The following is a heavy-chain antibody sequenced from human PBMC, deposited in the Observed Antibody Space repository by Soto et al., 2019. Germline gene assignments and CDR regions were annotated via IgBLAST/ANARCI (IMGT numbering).Heavy chain of an antibody. J-gene: IGHJ3*02. CDR1: GGTFSSYA. Sequence: QVQLVQSGAEVKKPGSSVKVSCKASGGTFSSYAISWVRQAPGQGLEWMGGIIPIFGTANYAQKFQGRVTITADKSTSTAYMELSSLRSEDTAVYYWATPTFPMMEFLNAFDIWGQGTMVTVSS. CDR2: IIPIFGTA. V-gene: IGHV1-69*06. CDR3: ATPTFPMMEFLNAFDI. D-gene: IGHD3-22*01.